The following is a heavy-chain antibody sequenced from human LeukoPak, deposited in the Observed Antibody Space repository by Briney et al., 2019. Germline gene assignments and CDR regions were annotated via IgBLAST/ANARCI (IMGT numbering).Heavy chain of an antibody. V-gene: IGHV3-30*18. CDR2: ISYEGRTM. CDR1: GFTFSNYG. J-gene: IGHJ4*02. D-gene: IGHD2-2*01. CDR3: AKEGTAQISTWYDN. Sequence: GGSLRLSCAGAGFTFSNYGMHWVRQAPGKGLEWVAVISYEGRTMYYGDSVKGRFTISRDNSRNTLFLQMNSLSPDDTAVYYCAKEGTAQISTWYDNWGQGTLVTVS.